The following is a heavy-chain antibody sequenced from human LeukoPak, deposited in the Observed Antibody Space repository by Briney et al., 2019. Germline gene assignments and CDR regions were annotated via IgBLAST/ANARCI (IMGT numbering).Heavy chain of an antibody. CDR2: ISGSGGST. CDR3: AKDNPPPAAAYD. CDR1: GFSVISNY. Sequence: PWGSLRLSCVASGFSVISNYISWVRQAPGKGLEWVSAISGSGGSTYYADSVKGRFTISRDNSKNTLYLQMNSLRAEDTAVYYCAKDNPPPAAAYDWGQGTLVTVSS. J-gene: IGHJ4*02. D-gene: IGHD6-13*01. V-gene: IGHV3-23*01.